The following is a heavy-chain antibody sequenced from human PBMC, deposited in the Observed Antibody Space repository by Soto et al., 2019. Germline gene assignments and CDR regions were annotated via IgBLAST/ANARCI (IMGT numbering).Heavy chain of an antibody. CDR1: GGSISNSSYL. J-gene: IGHJ4*02. CDR2: VSHIGST. D-gene: IGHD6-19*01. V-gene: IGHV4-39*01. CDR3: SRIAVSGPRTGFDY. Sequence: PSETLCLTCSVSGGSISNSSYLWGWVRQPPGKGLQWIGSVSHIGSTNYNPSLKSRLTISVGTSKTQSSLRLDSVTAADTAVYYCSRIAVSGPRTGFDYWGQGILVTASP.